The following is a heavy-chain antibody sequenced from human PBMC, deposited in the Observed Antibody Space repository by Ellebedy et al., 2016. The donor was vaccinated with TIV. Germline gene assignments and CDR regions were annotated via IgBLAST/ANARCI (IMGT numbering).Heavy chain of an antibody. Sequence: SETLSLTCAVSGGSISSTNWWSWVRQPPGKGLEWIGESYLSGSTNYNPSLKSRVTISVDKSKNQVSLKLTSVTAADTAVYYCARDSSASYYYENDAFDIWGQGTMVTVSS. D-gene: IGHD3-22*01. CDR1: GGSISSTNW. CDR3: ARDSSASYYYENDAFDI. CDR2: SYLSGST. J-gene: IGHJ3*02. V-gene: IGHV4-4*02.